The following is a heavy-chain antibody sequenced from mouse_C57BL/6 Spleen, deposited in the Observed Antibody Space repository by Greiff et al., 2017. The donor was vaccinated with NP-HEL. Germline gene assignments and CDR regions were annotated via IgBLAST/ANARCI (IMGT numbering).Heavy chain of an antibody. D-gene: IGHD2-13*01. CDR1: GYTFTSYW. J-gene: IGHJ2*01. V-gene: IGHV1-50*01. CDR3: ARSRGEGY. CDR2: IDPSDSYT. Sequence: VQLLQPGAELVKPGASVKLSCKASGYTFTSYWMQWVKQRPGQGLEWIGEIDPSDSYTNYNQKFKGKATLTVDTSSSTAYMQLSSLTSEDSAVYYCARSRGEGYWGQGTTLTVSS.